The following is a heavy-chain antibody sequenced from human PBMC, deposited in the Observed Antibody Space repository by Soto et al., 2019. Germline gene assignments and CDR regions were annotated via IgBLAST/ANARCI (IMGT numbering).Heavy chain of an antibody. CDR2: IYPGDSDT. CDR1: GYSFTSYW. CDR3: ARLTFHSPMGSDYYGMDV. D-gene: IGHD2-8*01. Sequence: PGESLKISCKGSGYSFTSYWIGWVRQMPGKGLEWMGIIYPGDSDTRYSPSFQGQVTISADKSISTAYLQWSSLKASDTAMYYCARLTFHSPMGSDYYGMDVWGQGTTVTVSS. J-gene: IGHJ6*02. V-gene: IGHV5-51*01.